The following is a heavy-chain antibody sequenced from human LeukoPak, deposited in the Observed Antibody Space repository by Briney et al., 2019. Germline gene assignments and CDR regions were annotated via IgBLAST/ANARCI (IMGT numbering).Heavy chain of an antibody. CDR2: IRSKAYGGTT. D-gene: IGHD4-17*01. CDR3: TRDDYGRFDY. J-gene: IGHJ4*02. Sequence: PGGSLRLFCTASGFTFGEYSMSWVRQAPGKGLEWVGFIRSKAYGGTTEYAASVKGRLTISRDDSKSIAYLQMNSLKTEDTAVYYCTRDDYGRFDYWGQGTLVTVSS. CDR1: GFTFGEYS. V-gene: IGHV3-49*04.